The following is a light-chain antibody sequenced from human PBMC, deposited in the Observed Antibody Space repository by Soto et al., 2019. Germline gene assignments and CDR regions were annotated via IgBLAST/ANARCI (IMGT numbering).Light chain of an antibody. CDR1: QSVSSN. CDR2: GAS. CDR3: QQYHNWHPIT. J-gene: IGKJ5*01. Sequence: EILLTQSPSTLAVSPGERATLSCRASQSVSSNLAWYQQKPGQAPRLLIYGASTRATGIPARFSGSGSGTEFTLTISSLQYEDFAVYYCQQYHNWHPITFGQGTRLEIK. V-gene: IGKV3-15*01.